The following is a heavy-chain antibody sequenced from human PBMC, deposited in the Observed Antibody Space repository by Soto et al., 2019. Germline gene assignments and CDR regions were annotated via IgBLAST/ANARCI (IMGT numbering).Heavy chain of an antibody. Sequence: ASVKVSCKATGSSFTRHDINWLRQAAGQGLEWMGWMNPNSGNAVYAQKFQGRVTMTRNTSITTAYIEVTSLKSEDTAVYFCARGAYNDYSHWFDPWGQGTLVTVSS. CDR3: ARGAYNDYSHWFDP. V-gene: IGHV1-8*01. CDR1: GSSFTRHD. CDR2: MNPNSGNA. D-gene: IGHD4-4*01. J-gene: IGHJ5*02.